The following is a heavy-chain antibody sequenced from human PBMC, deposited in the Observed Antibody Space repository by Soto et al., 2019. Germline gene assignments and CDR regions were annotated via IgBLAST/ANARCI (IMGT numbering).Heavy chain of an antibody. V-gene: IGHV3-53*01. D-gene: IGHD5-12*01. J-gene: IGHJ4*02. CDR1: GFTFDDYA. CDR3: HGYGY. Sequence: GESLKISCAASGFTFDDYAMHWARQAPGKGLEWVSVIYSGGSTYYIDSVKGRFSISRDISKNTLYLQMNSLRAEDTAVYYCHGYGYWGQGTLVTVSS. CDR2: IYSGGST.